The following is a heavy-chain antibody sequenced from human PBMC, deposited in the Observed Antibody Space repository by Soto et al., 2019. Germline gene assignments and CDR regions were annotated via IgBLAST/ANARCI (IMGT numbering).Heavy chain of an antibody. CDR1: GYTFTGYY. J-gene: IGHJ4*02. D-gene: IGHD5-12*01. V-gene: IGHV1-2*02. Sequence: ASVKVSCKASGYTFTGYYMHWVRQAPGQGLEWMGWINPNSGGTNYAQKFQGRVTMTRDTSISTAYMELSRLRSDDTAVYYCAREIGREPIKHFDYWGQGTLVTVSS. CDR2: INPNSGGT. CDR3: AREIGREPIKHFDY.